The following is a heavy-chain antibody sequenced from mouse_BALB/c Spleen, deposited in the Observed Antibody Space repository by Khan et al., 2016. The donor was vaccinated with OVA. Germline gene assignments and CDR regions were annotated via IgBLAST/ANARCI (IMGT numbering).Heavy chain of an antibody. V-gene: IGHV14-3*02. CDR1: GFNFKDTY. CDR3: ARMARK. Sequence: EVQLLQSGAELVKPGATVKLSCTASGFNFKDTYMHWLKQWPEQGLEWIGRIDPHNGNPKYDPKFQGKFTISADTSSNTAYLQISSLTTDDTAVYYCARMARKWGQGTTLTVSS. J-gene: IGHJ2*01. CDR2: IDPHNGNP.